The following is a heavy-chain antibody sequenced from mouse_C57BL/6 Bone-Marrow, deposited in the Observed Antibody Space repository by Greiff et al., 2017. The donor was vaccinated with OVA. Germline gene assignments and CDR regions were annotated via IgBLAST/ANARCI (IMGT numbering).Heavy chain of an antibody. J-gene: IGHJ2*01. CDR1: GFTFSDYG. D-gene: IGHD1-1*01. Sequence: EVQVVESGGGLVKPGGSLKLSCAASGFTFSDYGMHRVRQAPEKGLEWVAYISSGSSTIYYADTVKGRFTISRDNAKNTLFLQMTSLRSEDTAMYYCARHITTVENYFDDWGQGTTLTVSS. V-gene: IGHV5-17*01. CDR2: ISSGSSTI. CDR3: ARHITTVENYFDD.